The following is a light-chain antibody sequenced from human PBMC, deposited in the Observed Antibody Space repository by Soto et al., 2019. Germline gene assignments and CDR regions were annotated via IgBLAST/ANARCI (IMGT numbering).Light chain of an antibody. J-gene: IGLJ1*01. CDR2: EVS. CDR1: SSDVGGYNY. Sequence: QSALTQPASVSGSPGQSITISCTGTSSDVGGYNYVSWYQQHPGKAPKLMIYEVSNRPSGVSNRFSGSKSGNTASLTISGLQAEDEGDYYCSSNTSSSTLVFGTGTKVTVL. CDR3: SSNTSSSTLV. V-gene: IGLV2-14*01.